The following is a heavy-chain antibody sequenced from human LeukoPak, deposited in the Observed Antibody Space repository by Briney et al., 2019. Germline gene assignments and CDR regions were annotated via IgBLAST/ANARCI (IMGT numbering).Heavy chain of an antibody. CDR2: INHSGST. CDR1: GGSFSGYY. D-gene: IGHD1-1*01. CDR3: ASDWNPTAERDY. Sequence: SETLSLTCAVYGGSFSGYYWSWIRQPPGKGLEWIGEINHSGSTNYNPSLKSRVTISVDTSKNQFSLKLSSVTAADTAVYYCASDWNPTAERDYWGQGTLVTVSS. V-gene: IGHV4-34*01. J-gene: IGHJ4*02.